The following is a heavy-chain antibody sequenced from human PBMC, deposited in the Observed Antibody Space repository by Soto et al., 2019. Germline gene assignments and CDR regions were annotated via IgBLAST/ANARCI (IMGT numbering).Heavy chain of an antibody. D-gene: IGHD3-10*01. CDR2: ISGSGGST. J-gene: IGHJ5*02. CDR3: GGSGSYYILRYIPDWFDP. V-gene: IGHV3-23*01. CDR1: GFTFSSYA. Sequence: EVQLLESGGGLVQPGGSLRLSCAASGFTFSSYAMSWVRQAPGKGLEWVSAISGSGGSTYYADSVKGRFTISRDNSKNTLYLQMNSLRAEDTAVYYCGGSGSYYILRYIPDWFDPWGQGTLVTVSS.